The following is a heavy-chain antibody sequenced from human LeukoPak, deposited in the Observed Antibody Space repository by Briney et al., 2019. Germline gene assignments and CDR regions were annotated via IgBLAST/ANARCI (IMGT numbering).Heavy chain of an antibody. CDR2: IKSDGRT. CDR3: ARAPSEIGGYYPEYFRH. Sequence: GGSLRLSCAASGFGFSNFWMHWVRQAPGKGLVWVSRIKSDGRTNYADSVKGRFTISRDNAKNTVSLQMNSLRAEDTGVYYCARAPSEIGGYYPEYFRHWGQGTLVTVSS. J-gene: IGHJ1*01. V-gene: IGHV3-74*01. D-gene: IGHD3-22*01. CDR1: GFGFSNFW.